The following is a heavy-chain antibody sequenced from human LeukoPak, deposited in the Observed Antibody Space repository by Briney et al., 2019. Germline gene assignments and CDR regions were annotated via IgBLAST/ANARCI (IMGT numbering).Heavy chain of an antibody. CDR3: ARDPSGSGPDFDF. CDR2: ISGSGAGT. V-gene: IGHV3-23*01. Sequence: GGSLRLSCAASGFTFSNYAMNWVRQAPGKGLECVSGISGSGAGTYYADSVRGRFTISRDNSKNTLYLQMNSLRPEDTAVYYCARDPSGSGPDFDFWGQGTLVTVSS. CDR1: GFTFSNYA. D-gene: IGHD6-19*01. J-gene: IGHJ4*02.